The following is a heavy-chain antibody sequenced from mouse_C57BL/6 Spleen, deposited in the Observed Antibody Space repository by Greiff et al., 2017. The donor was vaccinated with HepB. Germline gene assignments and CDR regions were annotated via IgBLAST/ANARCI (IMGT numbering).Heavy chain of an antibody. V-gene: IGHV14-3*01. J-gene: IGHJ2*01. Sequence: EVQLQESVAELVRPGASVKLSCTASGFNIKNTYMHWVKQRPEQGLEWIGRIDPANGNTKYAPKFQGKATITADTSSNTAYLQLSSLTSEDTAIYYCARGGPILITTVAFDYWGQGTTLTVSS. CDR2: IDPANGNT. D-gene: IGHD1-1*01. CDR3: ARGGPILITTVAFDY. CDR1: GFNIKNTY.